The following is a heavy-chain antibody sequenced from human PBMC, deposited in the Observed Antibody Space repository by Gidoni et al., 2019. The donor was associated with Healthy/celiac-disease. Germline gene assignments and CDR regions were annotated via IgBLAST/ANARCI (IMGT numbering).Heavy chain of an antibody. CDR3: ARGGDILTGYSYYYYYGMDV. J-gene: IGHJ6*02. CDR1: GGTFSSYT. D-gene: IGHD3-9*01. V-gene: IGHV1-69*02. Sequence: QVQLVQSGAEVKKPGSSVKVSCKASGGTFSSYTISWVRQAPGQGLEWMGRIIPILGIANYAQKFQGRVTITADKSTSTAYMELSSLRSEDTAVYYCARGGDILTGYSYYYYYGMDVWGQGTTVTVSS. CDR2: IIPILGIA.